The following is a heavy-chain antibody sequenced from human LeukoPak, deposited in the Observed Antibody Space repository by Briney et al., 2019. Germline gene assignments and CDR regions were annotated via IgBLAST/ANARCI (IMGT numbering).Heavy chain of an antibody. CDR3: AGGPAAYNWFDP. CDR1: GFTFSIHA. Sequence: GGSLRLSCAASGFTFSIHAMSWVRQAPGKGLEWVSAISGSGGSTYHADSGKGRFTISRDNSKNTLYLQMNSLRAGDTAVYYCAGGPAAYNWFDPWGQGTLVTVSS. V-gene: IGHV3-23*01. CDR2: ISGSGGST. J-gene: IGHJ5*02. D-gene: IGHD2-2*01.